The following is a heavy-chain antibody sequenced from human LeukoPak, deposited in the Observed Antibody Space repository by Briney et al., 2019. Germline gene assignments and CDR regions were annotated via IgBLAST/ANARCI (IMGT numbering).Heavy chain of an antibody. CDR2: IIPIFGTA. Sequence: GSSVKVSCKASGGTFSSYAISWVRQAPGQGLEWMGGIIPIFGTANYAQKFQGRVTITADESTSTAYMELSSLRSEDTAVYYCARDQSGYSRGLFDYWGQETLVTVSS. D-gene: IGHD6-13*01. V-gene: IGHV1-69*01. CDR1: GGTFSSYA. J-gene: IGHJ4*02. CDR3: ARDQSGYSRGLFDY.